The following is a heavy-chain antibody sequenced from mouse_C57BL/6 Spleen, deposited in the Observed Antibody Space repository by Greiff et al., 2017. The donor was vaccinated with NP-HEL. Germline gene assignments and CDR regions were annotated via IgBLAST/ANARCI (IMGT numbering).Heavy chain of an antibody. J-gene: IGHJ2*01. V-gene: IGHV5-17*01. CDR2: ISSGSSTI. D-gene: IGHD4-1*01. Sequence: EVMLVESGGGLVKPGGSPKLSCAASGFTFSDYGMHWVRQAPEKGLEWVAYISSGSSTIYYADTVKGRFTISRDNAKNTLFLQMTSLRSEDTAMYYCARYELGYYFDYWGQGTTLTVSS. CDR1: GFTFSDYG. CDR3: ARYELGYYFDY.